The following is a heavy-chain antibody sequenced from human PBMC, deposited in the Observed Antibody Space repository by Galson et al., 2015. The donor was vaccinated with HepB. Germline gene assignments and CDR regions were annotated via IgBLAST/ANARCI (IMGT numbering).Heavy chain of an antibody. Sequence: SLRLSCAASGFTFSNSRMHWVRQAPGKGLVWVSRINGDGSSTDYVASVKGRFTISRDNAKNTLYLQMNSLRAEDTAVYYCARAIGYSYGYAYWGHGTLVTVSS. CDR3: ARAIGYSYGYAY. J-gene: IGHJ4*01. CDR2: INGDGSST. CDR1: GFTFSNSR. V-gene: IGHV3-74*01. D-gene: IGHD5-18*01.